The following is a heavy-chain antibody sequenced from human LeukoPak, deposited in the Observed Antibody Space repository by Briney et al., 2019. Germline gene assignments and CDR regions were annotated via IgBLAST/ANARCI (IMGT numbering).Heavy chain of an antibody. CDR3: ARNYGDYGRDY. D-gene: IGHD4-17*01. V-gene: IGHV1-69*04. Sequence: ASVKVSCKASGGTFSSYAISWVRQAPGQGLEWMGRIIPILGIANYAQKFQGRVTITADKSTSTAYMELSSLRSEDTAVYYCARNYGDYGRDYWGQGTLVTVSS. J-gene: IGHJ4*02. CDR2: IIPILGIA. CDR1: GGTFSSYA.